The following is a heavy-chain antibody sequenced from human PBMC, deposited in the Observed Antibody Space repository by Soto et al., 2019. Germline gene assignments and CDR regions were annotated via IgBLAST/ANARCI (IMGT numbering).Heavy chain of an antibody. CDR3: ARHGMDYYDSSGYYPFDY. CDR2: IYYSGST. CDR1: GGSISSSSYY. Sequence: PSETLSLTCTVSGGSISSSSYYWGWIRQPPGKGLEWIGSIYYSGSTYYNPSLKSRVTISVDTSKNQFSLKLSSVTAADTAVYYCARHGMDYYDSSGYYPFDYWGQGTLVTVSS. D-gene: IGHD3-22*01. J-gene: IGHJ4*02. V-gene: IGHV4-39*01.